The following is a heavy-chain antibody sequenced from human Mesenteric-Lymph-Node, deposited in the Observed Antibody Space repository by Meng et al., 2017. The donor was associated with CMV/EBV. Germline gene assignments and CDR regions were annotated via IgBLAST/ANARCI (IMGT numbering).Heavy chain of an antibody. J-gene: IGHJ5*02. D-gene: IGHD2-2*01. CDR3: ARVVIEDCSSTSCYRWLDP. V-gene: IGHV3-72*01. CDR1: DHY. CDR2: IKNKVNSYTT. Sequence: DHYMDWVRQAPRKGLEWVGRIKNKVNSYTTDYAASVKGRFIISRDDLKNSLYLQMNSLKTEDTAVYYCARVVIEDCSSTSCYRWLDPWGQGTLVTVSS.